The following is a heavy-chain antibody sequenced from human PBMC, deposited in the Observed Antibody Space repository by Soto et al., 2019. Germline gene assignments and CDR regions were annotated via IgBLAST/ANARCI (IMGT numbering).Heavy chain of an antibody. J-gene: IGHJ4*02. Sequence: QVQLVQSGAEVKKPGSSVKVSCKPSGGSFSNYAISWVRQAPGQGLEWMGGIIPIFATANYAQKFQGRVTSTAYASTHTAYMELNSLRSEDTAVYYCARDAFYYDGPTGVYYFDYWGQGTLVTVSS. CDR2: IIPIFATA. V-gene: IGHV1-69*12. CDR1: GGSFSNYA. D-gene: IGHD3-22*01. CDR3: ARDAFYYDGPTGVYYFDY.